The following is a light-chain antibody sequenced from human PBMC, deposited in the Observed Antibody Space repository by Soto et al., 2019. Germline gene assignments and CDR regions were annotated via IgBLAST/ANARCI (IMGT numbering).Light chain of an antibody. CDR3: QQYDSSLYT. V-gene: IGKV3-20*01. Sequence: EIVLTQSPGTLSLSPGERATLSCRASQSVSSSYLAWYQQKPGQAPRILIYAASSRATGIPDRFSGSGSGTDFTLTISRLEAEDFAVYYCQQYDSSLYTFGQGTKLEIK. CDR2: AAS. CDR1: QSVSSSY. J-gene: IGKJ2*01.